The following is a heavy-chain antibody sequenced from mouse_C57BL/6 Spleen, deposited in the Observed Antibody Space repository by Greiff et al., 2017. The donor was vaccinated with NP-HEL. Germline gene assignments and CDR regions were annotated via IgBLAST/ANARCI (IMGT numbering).Heavy chain of an antibody. J-gene: IGHJ3*01. Sequence: EVQLVESGPGLVKPSQSLSLTCSVTGYSITSGYYWNWIRQFPGNKLEWMGYISYDGSNNYNPSLKNRISITRDTSKNQFFLKLNSVTTEDTATYYCATYYSNYFFAYWGQGTLVTVSA. CDR2: ISYDGSN. D-gene: IGHD2-5*01. V-gene: IGHV3-6*01. CDR1: GYSITSGYY. CDR3: ATYYSNYFFAY.